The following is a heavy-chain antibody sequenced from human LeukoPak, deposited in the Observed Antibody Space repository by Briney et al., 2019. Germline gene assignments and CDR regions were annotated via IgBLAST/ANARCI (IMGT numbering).Heavy chain of an antibody. J-gene: IGHJ4*02. Sequence: ASVKVSCKASGYTFTSYDINWVRQATGQGLEWMGWMNPNSGNTGYAQKFQGRVTMTRNTSISTAYMELSSLRSEDTAVYYCARDITVLRFLEWFLDYWGQGTLVTVSS. CDR1: GYTFTSYD. CDR2: MNPNSGNT. D-gene: IGHD3-3*01. V-gene: IGHV1-8*01. CDR3: ARDITVLRFLEWFLDY.